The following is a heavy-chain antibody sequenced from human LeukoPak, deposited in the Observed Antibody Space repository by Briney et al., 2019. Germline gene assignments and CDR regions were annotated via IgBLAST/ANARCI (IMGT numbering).Heavy chain of an antibody. V-gene: IGHV3-23*01. CDR2: ISRSGRST. Sequence: GGSLRLSCAASGFTFSTYGMSWVRQAPGKGLQWVSSISRSGRSTYYADSVKGRFTISRDNSKNTLYMQMNSLRAEDTAIYYCAELGITMIGGVWGKGTTVTISS. J-gene: IGHJ6*04. D-gene: IGHD3-10*02. CDR3: AELGITMIGGV. CDR1: GFTFSTYG.